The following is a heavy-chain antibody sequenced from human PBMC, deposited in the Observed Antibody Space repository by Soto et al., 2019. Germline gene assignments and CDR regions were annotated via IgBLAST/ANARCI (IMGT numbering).Heavy chain of an antibody. V-gene: IGHV3-23*01. Sequence: EVQLLESGGVLVQPGGSLRLSCAASGFTFTNYAMNWVRLAPGKGLEWVSTISDSGSTYYAASVTGRFTISRDNSKNTLYLHMSSLRAEDTAVYFCAKGVDGPHCTRTSCLFYFDYWCQGTLVTVSS. D-gene: IGHD2-2*01. J-gene: IGHJ4*02. CDR3: AKGVDGPHCTRTSCLFYFDY. CDR2: ISDSGST. CDR1: GFTFTNYA.